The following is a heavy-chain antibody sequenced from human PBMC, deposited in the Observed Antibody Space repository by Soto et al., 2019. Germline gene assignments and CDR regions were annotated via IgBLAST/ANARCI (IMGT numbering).Heavy chain of an antibody. D-gene: IGHD2-21*01. CDR1: GFTFSSYG. Sequence: QVQLVESGGGVVQPGRSLRLSCAASGFTFSSYGMHWVRQAPGKGLEWVAVISYDGSNKYYADSVKGRFTISRDNYKNTVYLQVNSLRAEDTAVYFCVEVGNAFDIWGQGTMVTVSS. CDR2: ISYDGSNK. V-gene: IGHV3-30*03. J-gene: IGHJ3*02. CDR3: VEVGNAFDI.